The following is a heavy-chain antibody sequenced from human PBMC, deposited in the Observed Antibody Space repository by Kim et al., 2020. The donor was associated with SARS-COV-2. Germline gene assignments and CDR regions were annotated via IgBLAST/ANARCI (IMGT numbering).Heavy chain of an antibody. V-gene: IGHV3-43*02. Sequence: GGSLRLSCAASGFTFDDYVIQWVRQVPGKGQEWVSLISRDGGEIKYADSVKGRFTISRDNSKKSVYLQMNSLRSEDTALYYCVRGQQWLIKNWGQGTQVTVSS. J-gene: IGHJ4*02. CDR2: ISRDGGEI. D-gene: IGHD6-19*01. CDR3: VRGQQWLIKN. CDR1: GFTFDDYV.